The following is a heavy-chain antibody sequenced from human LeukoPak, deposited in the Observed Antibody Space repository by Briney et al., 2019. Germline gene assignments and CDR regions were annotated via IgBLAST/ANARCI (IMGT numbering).Heavy chain of an antibody. J-gene: IGHJ6*04. CDR3: TRGVFSYV. CDR1: GFIFSYYY. Sequence: GGSLRLSCAASGFIFSYYYMNWIRQAPGKGLEWVSHINGGGTTKYYADPVRGRFTLSRDNAKNTLYLDITNLKAEDTAVYYCTRGVFSYVWGTGTTVTVSS. CDR2: INGGGTTK. V-gene: IGHV3-11*04. D-gene: IGHD6-6*01.